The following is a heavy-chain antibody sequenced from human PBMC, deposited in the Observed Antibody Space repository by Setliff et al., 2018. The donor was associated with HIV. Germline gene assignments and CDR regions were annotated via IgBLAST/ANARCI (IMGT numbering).Heavy chain of an antibody. CDR2: IIPILGIA. V-gene: IGHV1-69*10. D-gene: IGHD4-17*01. CDR3: ARGLDYGVGVGAFDI. J-gene: IGHJ3*02. Sequence: GASVKVSCKASGGTFSSYAISWVRQAPGQGLEWMGGIIPILGIANYAQKFQGRVTITAVESTSTAYMELSSLRSEDTAVYYCARGLDYGVGVGAFDIWGQGTMVTVSS. CDR1: GGTFSSYA.